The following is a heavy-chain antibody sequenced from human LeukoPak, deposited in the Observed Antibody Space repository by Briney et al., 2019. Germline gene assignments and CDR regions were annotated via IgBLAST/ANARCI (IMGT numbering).Heavy chain of an antibody. CDR3: ARDRFVDYDFWSGYYPPAEIDY. V-gene: IGHV1-69*04. J-gene: IGHJ4*02. CDR2: IIPILGIA. Sequence: GASVKVSCKAPGGTFSSYTISWVRQAPGQGLEWMGRIIPILGIANYAQKFQGRVTITADKSTSTAYMELSSLRSEDTAVYYCARDRFVDYDFWSGYYPPAEIDYWGQGTLVTVSS. D-gene: IGHD3-3*01. CDR1: GGTFSSYT.